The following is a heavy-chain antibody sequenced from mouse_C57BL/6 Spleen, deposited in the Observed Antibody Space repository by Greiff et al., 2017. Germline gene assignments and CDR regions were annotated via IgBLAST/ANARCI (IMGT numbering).Heavy chain of an antibody. CDR2: IDPSDSYT. J-gene: IGHJ4*01. CDR3: ARTSNYGYYAMDY. CDR1: GYTFTSYW. D-gene: IGHD2-5*01. Sequence: VQLQQPGAELVMPGASVKLSCKASGYTFTSYWMHWVKQRPGQGLEWIGEIDPSDSYTNYNQKFKGKSTLTVDKSSSTAYMQLSSLTSEDSAVYYCARTSNYGYYAMDYWGQGTSVTVSS. V-gene: IGHV1-69*01.